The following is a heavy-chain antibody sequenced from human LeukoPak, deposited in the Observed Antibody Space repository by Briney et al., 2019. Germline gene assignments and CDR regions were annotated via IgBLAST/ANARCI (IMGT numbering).Heavy chain of an antibody. CDR3: AGDGYKTNWYFDL. CDR1: GGSISSYY. Sequence: MASETLSLTCTVSGGSISSYYWSWIRQPPEKGLEWIGYIYYSGSTNYNPSLKSRVTISVDTSKNQFSLKLSSVTAADTAVYYCAGDGYKTNWYFDLWGRGTLVTVSS. J-gene: IGHJ2*01. V-gene: IGHV4-59*01. CDR2: IYYSGST. D-gene: IGHD5-24*01.